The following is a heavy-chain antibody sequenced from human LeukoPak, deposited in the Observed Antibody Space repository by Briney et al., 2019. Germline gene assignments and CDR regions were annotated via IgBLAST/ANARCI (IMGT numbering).Heavy chain of an antibody. CDR2: FGGRGYVT. J-gene: IGHJ6*03. D-gene: IGHD2-2*01. CDR1: GFTFSNYA. Sequence: GGSLRLSCAVSGFTFSNYAMIWVRQAPGKPLAWVSTFGGRGYVTSDADSVRGRVTIARDNSKNPLYLQMNSVRADDTAVYYCARVPTYQPLLAPSYYYMDVWGKGTTVSVSS. V-gene: IGHV3-23*01. CDR3: ARVPTYQPLLAPSYYYMDV.